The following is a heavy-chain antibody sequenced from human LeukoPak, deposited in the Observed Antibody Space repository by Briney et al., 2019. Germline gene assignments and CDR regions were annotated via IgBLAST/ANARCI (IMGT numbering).Heavy chain of an antibody. CDR2: IRSKAYGGTT. D-gene: IGHD3-22*01. Sequence: PGRSLRLSCTASGFTFGDYAMSWVRQAPGKGLERVGFIRSKAYGGTTEYAASVKGRFTISRDDSKSIAYLQMNSLKTEDTAVYYCTRESRYYYDSSGYFNSREGTDYWGQGTLVTVSS. V-gene: IGHV3-49*04. CDR3: TRESRYYYDSSGYFNSREGTDY. J-gene: IGHJ4*02. CDR1: GFTFGDYA.